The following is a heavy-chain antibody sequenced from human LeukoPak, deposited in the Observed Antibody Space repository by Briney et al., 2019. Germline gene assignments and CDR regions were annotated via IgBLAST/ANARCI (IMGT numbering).Heavy chain of an antibody. D-gene: IGHD1-1*01. J-gene: IGHJ3*02. CDR2: VSDDGSTT. CDR1: GFTFSSFW. V-gene: IGHV3-74*03. Sequence: GGSLRLSCAASGFTFSSFWMHWVRQAPGKGLVWVSRVSDDGSTTTYADSVKGRFTISRDNAKNALYLQLNSLRPDDTAVYYCVRHNAARAFDIWGQGTMVIVSS. CDR3: VRHNAARAFDI.